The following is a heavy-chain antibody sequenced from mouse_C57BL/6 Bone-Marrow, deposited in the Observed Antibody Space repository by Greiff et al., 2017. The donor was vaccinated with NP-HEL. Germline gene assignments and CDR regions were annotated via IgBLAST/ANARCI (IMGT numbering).Heavy chain of an antibody. CDR1: GFTFSSYA. V-gene: IGHV5-4*03. CDR2: ISAGGSYT. D-gene: IGHD2-3*01. CDR3: ARGWLLLDY. J-gene: IGHJ2*01. Sequence: DVMLVESGGGLVKPGGSLKLSCAASGFTFSSYAMSWVRQTPEKRLEWVATISAGGSYTYYPNNVKGRFTISRDNAKNNLYLQMSHLKSEDTAVYYCARGWLLLDYWGQGTTLTVSS.